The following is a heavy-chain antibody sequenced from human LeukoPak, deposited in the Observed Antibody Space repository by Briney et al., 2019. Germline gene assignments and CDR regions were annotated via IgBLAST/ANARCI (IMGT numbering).Heavy chain of an antibody. CDR1: GFTFDNYG. D-gene: IGHD3-16*01. V-gene: IGHV3-21*01. J-gene: IGHJ3*02. Sequence: GGSLRLSCAASGFTFDNYGMSWVRQGPGKGLEWVSSISSSSSYIYYADSVKGRFTISRDNAKNSLYLQMNSLRAEDTAVYYCARDQRLGAFDIWGQGTMVTVSS. CDR3: ARDQRLGAFDI. CDR2: ISSSSSYI.